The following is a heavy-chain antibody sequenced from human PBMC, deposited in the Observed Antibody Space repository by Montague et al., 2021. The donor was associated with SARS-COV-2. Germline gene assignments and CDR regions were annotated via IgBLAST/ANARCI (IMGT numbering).Heavy chain of an antibody. Sequence: SETLSLTCTVSGGSISCYYWSWIRQPPGKGLEWIGYTYYSGSTNYNPSLKSRVTISVNTSKNQFSLKLSSVTAADTAVYYCARKGSGRSDLAYWGQGTLVTVSS. J-gene: IGHJ4*02. D-gene: IGHD1-26*01. CDR2: TYYSGST. CDR3: ARKGSGRSDLAY. V-gene: IGHV4-59*01. CDR1: GGSISCYY.